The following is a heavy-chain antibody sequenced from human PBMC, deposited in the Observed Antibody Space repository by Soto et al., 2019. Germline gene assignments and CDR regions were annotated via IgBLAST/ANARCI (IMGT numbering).Heavy chain of an antibody. Sequence: LSLTCTISVGSISSCGYYWSWIRQHPGKGLEWIGYIYYSGSTYYNPSLKSRVTISVDTSKNQFSLKLSSVTAADTAVYYCARIPDSGSYNFDYWGQGTLVTVSS. J-gene: IGHJ4*02. CDR1: VGSISSCGYY. CDR2: IYYSGST. V-gene: IGHV4-31*03. CDR3: ARIPDSGSYNFDY. D-gene: IGHD1-26*01.